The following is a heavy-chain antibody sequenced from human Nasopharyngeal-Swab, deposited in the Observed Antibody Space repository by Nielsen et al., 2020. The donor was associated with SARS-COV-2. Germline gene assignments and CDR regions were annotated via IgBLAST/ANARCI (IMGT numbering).Heavy chain of an antibody. J-gene: IGHJ5*02. CDR3: AANWNYFGWFDP. D-gene: IGHD1-7*01. CDR1: GFTVSSNY. Sequence: GESLKISCAASGFTVSSNYMSWVRQAPGKGLEWVSVIYSGGSTYYADSVKGRFTISRHNSKNTLYLQMNSLRAEDTAVYYCAANWNYFGWFDPWGQGTLVTVSS. V-gene: IGHV3-53*04. CDR2: IYSGGST.